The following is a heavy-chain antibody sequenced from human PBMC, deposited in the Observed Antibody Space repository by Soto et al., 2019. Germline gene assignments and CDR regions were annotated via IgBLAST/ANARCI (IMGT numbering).Heavy chain of an antibody. CDR3: ARDRLTFGGVSPRWFDP. CDR2: ISAYNGNT. J-gene: IGHJ5*02. D-gene: IGHD3-16*01. V-gene: IGHV1-18*01. CDR1: GYTFTSYG. Sequence: ASVKVSCKASGYTFTSYGISWVRQAPGQGLEWMGWISAYNGNTNYAQKLQGRVTMTADESTSTAYMELSSLRSEDTAVYYCARDRLTFGGVSPRWFDPWGQGTLVTVSS.